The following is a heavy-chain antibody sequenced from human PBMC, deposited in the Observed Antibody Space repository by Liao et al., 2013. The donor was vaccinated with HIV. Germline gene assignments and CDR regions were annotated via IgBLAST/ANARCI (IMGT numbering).Heavy chain of an antibody. CDR3: ARLTGPYFDWLLSETYFDT. V-gene: IGHV4-61*02. Sequence: QVQLQESGPGLVKPSQTLSLTCTVSGGSISSGSYYWSWIRQPAGKGLEWIGRIYTSGSTNYNPSLKSRVTISVDTSKNQFSLKLSSVTAADTAVYYCARLTGPYFDWLLSETYFDTGAREPWSPSPQ. CDR1: GGSISSGSYY. D-gene: IGHD3-9*01. J-gene: IGHJ4*02. CDR2: IYTSGST.